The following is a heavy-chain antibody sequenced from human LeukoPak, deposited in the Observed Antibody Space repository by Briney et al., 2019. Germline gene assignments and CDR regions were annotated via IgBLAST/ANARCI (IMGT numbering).Heavy chain of an antibody. J-gene: IGHJ6*03. CDR2: TNHSGST. D-gene: IGHD6-19*01. CDR3: ARLRYSSGWAYYYYMDV. CDR1: GGSFSGYY. V-gene: IGHV4-34*01. Sequence: SETLSLTCAVYGGSFSGYYWSWIRQPPGKGLEWIGETNHSGSTNYNPSLKSRVTISVDTSKNQFSLKLSSVTAADTAVYYCARLRYSSGWAYYYYMDVWGKGTTVTISS.